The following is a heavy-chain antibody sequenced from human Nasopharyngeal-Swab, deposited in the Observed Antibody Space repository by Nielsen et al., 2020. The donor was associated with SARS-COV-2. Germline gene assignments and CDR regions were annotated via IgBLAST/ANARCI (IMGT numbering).Heavy chain of an antibody. D-gene: IGHD3-16*01. J-gene: IGHJ3*02. CDR2: INDYENRL. Sequence: GESLKISYSASGFTFSIYAMHWVRQAPGKGLEYVSTINDYENRLYYADSVKGRFAISRDNSKNTLYLQMSSLRAEDTAVYWCVKDLRGKYAFDIWGQGTMVTVSS. CDR1: GFTFSIYA. V-gene: IGHV3-64D*06. CDR3: VKDLRGKYAFDI.